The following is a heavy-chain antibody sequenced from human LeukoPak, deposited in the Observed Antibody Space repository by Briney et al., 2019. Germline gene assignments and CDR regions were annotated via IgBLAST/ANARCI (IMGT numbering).Heavy chain of an antibody. J-gene: IGHJ4*02. D-gene: IGHD3-10*01. V-gene: IGHV1-18*04. CDR3: ARDIDPMVRGVTFDY. Sequence: ASVKVSCKASGYTFTGYYMHWVRQAPGQGLEWMGWISAYNGNTNYAQKLQGRVTMTTDTSTSTAYMELRSLRSDDTAVYYCARDIDPMVRGVTFDYWGQGTLVTVSS. CDR1: GYTFTGYY. CDR2: ISAYNGNT.